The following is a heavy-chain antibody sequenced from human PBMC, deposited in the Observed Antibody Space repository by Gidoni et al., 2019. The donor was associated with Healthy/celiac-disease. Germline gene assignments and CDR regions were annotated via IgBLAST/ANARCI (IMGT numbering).Heavy chain of an antibody. CDR1: GFTFSRYS. V-gene: IGHV3-21*01. D-gene: IGHD4-17*01. CDR3: ARVHGGDPLNNYFDY. J-gene: IGHJ4*02. Sequence: EVQLVESGGGLVKPGGSLRLSCAASGFTFSRYSMNWVRQAPGKGLEWVSSISSSSSYIYYADSVKGRFTISRDNAKNSLYLQMNSLRAEDTAVYYCARVHGGDPLNNYFDYWGQGTLVTVSS. CDR2: ISSSSSYI.